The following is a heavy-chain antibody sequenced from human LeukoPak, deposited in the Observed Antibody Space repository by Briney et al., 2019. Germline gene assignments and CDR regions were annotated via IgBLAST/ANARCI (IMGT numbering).Heavy chain of an antibody. CDR1: GFTFSSYS. CDR3: AREGISVAAYFDY. J-gene: IGHJ4*02. V-gene: IGHV3-21*01. D-gene: IGHD6-19*01. Sequence: PGGSLRLSCAASGFTFSSYSMNWVRQAPGKGLEWVSSISSSSSYIYYADSVKGRFTISRDNAKNSPYLQMNSLRAEDTAVYYCAREGISVAAYFDYWGQGTLVTVSS. CDR2: ISSSSSYI.